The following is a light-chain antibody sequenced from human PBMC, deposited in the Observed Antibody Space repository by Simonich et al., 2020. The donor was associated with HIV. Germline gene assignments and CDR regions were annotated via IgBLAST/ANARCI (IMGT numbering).Light chain of an antibody. J-gene: IGKJ2*01. CDR1: QSVSSD. Sequence: EIVMTQSPATVSVSPGERATLSCRASQSVSSDLAWYQQKPGQAPRLLIYGSSTRATDIPARISGSGSGTEFTLTISTMQSEDFAVYYCQQYNNWPLFFGQGTKLEIK. CDR2: GSS. V-gene: IGKV3-15*01. CDR3: QQYNNWPLF.